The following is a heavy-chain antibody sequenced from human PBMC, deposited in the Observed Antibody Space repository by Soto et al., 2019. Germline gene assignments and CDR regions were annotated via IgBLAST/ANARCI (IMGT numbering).Heavy chain of an antibody. CDR1: GGSISSSNW. D-gene: IGHD6-19*01. CDR3: ATRGAVAGNGMGAFDI. V-gene: IGHV4-4*02. J-gene: IGHJ3*02. CDR2: IYHSGST. Sequence: QVQLQESGPGLVKPSGTLSLTCAVSGGSISSSNWWSWVRQPPGKGLEWIGEIYHSGSTNYNPSLTRRVTISVDKSKTQFSLKLSSVTAADTAVYYCATRGAVAGNGMGAFDIWGQGTMVTVSS.